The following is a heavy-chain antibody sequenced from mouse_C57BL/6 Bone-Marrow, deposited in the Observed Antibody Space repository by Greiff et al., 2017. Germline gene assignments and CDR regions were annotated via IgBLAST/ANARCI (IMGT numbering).Heavy chain of an antibody. CDR3: AIWRIYYYGSSYAGGY. J-gene: IGHJ2*01. D-gene: IGHD1-1*01. Sequence: QVQLQQPGAELVKPGASVKVSCKASGYTFTSYWMHWVKQRPGQGLEWIGRIHPSDSDTNYNQKFKGKATLTVDKSSSTAYMQLSSLTSEDSAVYYWAIWRIYYYGSSYAGGYWGQGTTLTVSS. CDR2: IHPSDSDT. CDR1: GYTFTSYW. V-gene: IGHV1-74*01.